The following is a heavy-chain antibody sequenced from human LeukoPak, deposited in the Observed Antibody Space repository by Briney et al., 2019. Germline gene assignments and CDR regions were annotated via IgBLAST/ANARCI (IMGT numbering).Heavy chain of an antibody. CDR3: ARGYYYDSSGYSVTPDY. D-gene: IGHD3-22*01. CDR1: GYTFTSYY. CDR2: INPSGGST. V-gene: IGHV1-46*01. Sequence: EASAKVSCKASGYTFTSYYMHWVRQAPGQGLEWMGIINPSGGSTSYAQKFQGRVTMTRDTSTSTVYMELSSLRSEDTAVYYCARGYYYDSSGYSVTPDYWGQGTLVTVSS. J-gene: IGHJ4*02.